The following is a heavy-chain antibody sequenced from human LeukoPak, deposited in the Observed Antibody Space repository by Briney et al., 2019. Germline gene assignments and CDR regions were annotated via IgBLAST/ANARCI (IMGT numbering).Heavy chain of an antibody. V-gene: IGHV3-53*01. CDR1: GFTVSSNY. CDR2: IYSGGKT. D-gene: IGHD2-21*02. CDR3: ARGDPGAY. J-gene: IGHJ4*02. Sequence: PGGSLRLSCAASGFTVSSNYMSWVRQAPGKGLEWVSVIYSGGKTFYADSVKGRFTISRDNSKNTLYLQMSSLRAEDTAVYYCARGDPGAYWGQGTLVTVSS.